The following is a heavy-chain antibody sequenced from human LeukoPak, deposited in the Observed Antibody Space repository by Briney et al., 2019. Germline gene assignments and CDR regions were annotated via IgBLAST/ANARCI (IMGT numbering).Heavy chain of an antibody. J-gene: IGHJ5*02. D-gene: IGHD6-13*01. CDR2: ISGSGGST. V-gene: IGHV3-23*01. Sequence: GGSLRLSCAASGFTFSSYAMSCVRQAPGKGLEWVSAISGSGGSTYYADSVKGRFTISRDNSKNTLYLQMNSLRAEDTAVYYCAKSGTPGYSSSWYPNWFDPWGQGTLVTVSS. CDR3: AKSGTPGYSSSWYPNWFDP. CDR1: GFTFSSYA.